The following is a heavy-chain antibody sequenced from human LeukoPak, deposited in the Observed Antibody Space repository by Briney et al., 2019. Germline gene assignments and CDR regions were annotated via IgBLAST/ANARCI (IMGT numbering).Heavy chain of an antibody. J-gene: IGHJ4*02. D-gene: IGHD3-22*01. CDR1: GFTLIGQR. V-gene: IGHV3-30*03. CDR2: ISYDGSNK. Sequence: GGSLRLSRPACGFTLIGQRLYWVPRALGTGLACAPPISYDGSNKYYADSVKGRFTISRDNSKITLYLQMNSLRAEDTAVYYCASNRLSGYDPSSFDYWGQGTLVTVSS. CDR3: ASNRLSGYDPSSFDY.